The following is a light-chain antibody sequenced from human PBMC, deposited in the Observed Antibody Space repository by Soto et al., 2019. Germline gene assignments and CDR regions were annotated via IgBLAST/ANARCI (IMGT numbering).Light chain of an antibody. CDR3: ATWDDSLNGPV. CDR1: SSNIESKT. Sequence: QTVVTQPPSASGTPGQRVTISCSGSSSNIESKTVNWYQHLPGTAPKLLIYSNNQRPSEVPDRFSGSKSDTSASLAISGLQSEDEADYYCATWDDSLNGPVFGGGTKLTVL. CDR2: SNN. V-gene: IGLV1-44*01. J-gene: IGLJ3*02.